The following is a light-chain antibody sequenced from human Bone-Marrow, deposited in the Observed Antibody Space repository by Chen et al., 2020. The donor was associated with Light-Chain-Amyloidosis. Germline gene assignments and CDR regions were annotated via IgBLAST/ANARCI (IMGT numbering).Light chain of an antibody. CDR3: QVWDRSSDRPV. J-gene: IGLJ3*02. V-gene: IGLV3-21*02. CDR1: NIGSTS. CDR2: DDS. Sequence: SYVLTHPSSVSVAHGHTATIACGGNNIGSTSVHWYQQTPGQAPLLVVYDDSDRPSGIPERLSGSNSGNTATLTISRVEAGDEADYYCQVWDRSSDRPVFGGGTKLTVL.